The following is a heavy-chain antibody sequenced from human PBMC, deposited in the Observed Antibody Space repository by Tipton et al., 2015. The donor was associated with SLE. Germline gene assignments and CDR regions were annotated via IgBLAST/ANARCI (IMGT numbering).Heavy chain of an antibody. J-gene: IGHJ3*02. D-gene: IGHD4-23*01. CDR1: SGSISNSNNY. V-gene: IGHV4-39*07. CDR2: TYYSGSP. CDR3: ARVAVVTPRHAIDI. Sequence: TLSLTCSVSSGSISNSNNYWSWIRQPPGKGLEYIGSTYYSGSPYYNPSLKSRVTISLDTSKNQFSLKLISVTAADTAVYYCARVAVVTPRHAIDIWGQGTVVTVSS.